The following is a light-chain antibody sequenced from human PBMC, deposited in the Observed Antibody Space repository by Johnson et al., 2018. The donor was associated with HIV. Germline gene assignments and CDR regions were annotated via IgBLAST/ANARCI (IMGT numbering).Light chain of an antibody. Sequence: AVLTQPPSVSAAPGQKVTISCSGSSSNIGNNYVSWYQQLPGTAPKLLIYDNNKRPSGIPDRFSGSTSGTSATLGITGLQTGDEADYYCGTWDSSLSAGGVFGTGTKVTVL. CDR2: DNN. CDR1: SSNIGNNY. J-gene: IGLJ1*01. CDR3: GTWDSSLSAGGV. V-gene: IGLV1-51*01.